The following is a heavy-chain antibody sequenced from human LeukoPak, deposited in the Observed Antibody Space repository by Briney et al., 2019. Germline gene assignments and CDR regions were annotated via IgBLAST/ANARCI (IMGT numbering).Heavy chain of an antibody. Sequence: GGSPRLSCAASGFSVSSNYMTWVRQAPGKGLVWVSRIISDGSSASYADSVKGRFTMSRDNAKNTLHLQMNSLRVEDTAVYYCVRDSNYHPDCWGQGTLVTVSS. CDR2: IISDGSSA. CDR3: VRDSNYHPDC. CDR1: GFSVSSNY. V-gene: IGHV3-74*01. J-gene: IGHJ4*02. D-gene: IGHD4-11*01.